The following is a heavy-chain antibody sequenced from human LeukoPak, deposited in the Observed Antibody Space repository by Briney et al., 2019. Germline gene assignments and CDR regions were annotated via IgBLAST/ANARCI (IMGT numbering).Heavy chain of an antibody. D-gene: IGHD1-26*01. V-gene: IGHV4-4*02. Sequence: SETLSLTCAVSGGSILSTKWWSWVRQPPGEGLEWIGEVHLNGATNYNPSVEGRVTMSIDKSKNHLSLEVISVTAADTAMYYCTRESGAFSPFGFWGQGTLVTVSS. CDR1: GGSILSTKW. CDR2: VHLNGAT. CDR3: TRESGAFSPFGF. J-gene: IGHJ4*02.